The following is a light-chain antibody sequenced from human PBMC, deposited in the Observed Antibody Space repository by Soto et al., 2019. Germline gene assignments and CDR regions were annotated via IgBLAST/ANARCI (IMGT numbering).Light chain of an antibody. CDR2: GAS. Sequence: EIVMTQSPATLSVSPGERATLSCRASQSVSSNLAWYQQKPGQAPRLLIYGASTRATGIPARFSGSGSGTEFTLTICSLQCEVFAVYYWQLYNNWPPLTFGGGTKVEIK. V-gene: IGKV3-15*01. J-gene: IGKJ4*01. CDR3: QLYNNWPPLT. CDR1: QSVSSN.